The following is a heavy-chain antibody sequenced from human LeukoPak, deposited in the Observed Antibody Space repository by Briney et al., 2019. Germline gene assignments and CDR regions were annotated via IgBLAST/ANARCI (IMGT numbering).Heavy chain of an antibody. CDR3: ASQPAAGTDYYDY. V-gene: IGHV3-23*01. Sequence: GGSLRLSCAASGFTFSSYSMNWVRQAPGKGLEWVSAISGSGGSTYYADSVKGRFTISRDNSKNTLYLQMNSLRAEDTAVYYCASQPAAGTDYYDYWGQGTLVTVSS. CDR2: ISGSGGST. CDR1: GFTFSSYS. J-gene: IGHJ4*02. D-gene: IGHD6-13*01.